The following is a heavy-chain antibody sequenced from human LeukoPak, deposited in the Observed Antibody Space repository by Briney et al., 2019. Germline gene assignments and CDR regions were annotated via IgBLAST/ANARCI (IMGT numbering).Heavy chain of an antibody. V-gene: IGHV1-24*01. CDR2: FDPEDGET. Sequence: GASVKVSCKVSGYTLTELSMHWVRQAPGKGLEWMGGFDPEDGETIYAQKFQGRVTMTEDTSTDTAYMELSSLRSEDTAVYYCATDRGNWGSSSRRYFDYWGQGTLVTVSS. CDR1: GYTLTELS. D-gene: IGHD6-13*01. J-gene: IGHJ4*02. CDR3: ATDRGNWGSSSRRYFDY.